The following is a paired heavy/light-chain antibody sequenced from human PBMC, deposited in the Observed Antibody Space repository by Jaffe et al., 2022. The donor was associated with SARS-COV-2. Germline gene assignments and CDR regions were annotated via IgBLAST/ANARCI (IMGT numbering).Light chain of an antibody. CDR2: WAS. J-gene: IGKJ2*01. CDR1: QSVLYNSINKNY. CDR3: QQHYNTPRT. Sequence: DIVMTQSPDSLAVSLGERATINCKSSQSVLYNSINKNYLAWYQQKPGQPPKLLIYWASTRESGVPDRFSGSGSGTDFTLTISSLQAEDVAVYYCQQHYNTPRTFGQGTNLEIK. V-gene: IGKV4-1*01.
Heavy chain of an antibody. CDR1: GFSVSTEY. CDR2: IDSGGRT. V-gene: IGHV3-53*01. D-gene: IGHD1-26*01. Sequence: EVQLVESGGGLIRPGGSLRLSCAVSGFSVSTEYMIWVRQAPGKGLEWVSVIDSGGRTSYADSVKGRFTISRDDSKNTLYLQMNSLRVEDTALYYCAREIKSVGADHWGQGTLVTVSS. CDR3: AREIKSVGADH. J-gene: IGHJ4*02.